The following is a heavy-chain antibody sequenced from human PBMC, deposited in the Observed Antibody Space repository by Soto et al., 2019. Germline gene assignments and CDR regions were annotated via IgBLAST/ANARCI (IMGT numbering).Heavy chain of an antibody. D-gene: IGHD3-3*01. V-gene: IGHV3-23*01. J-gene: IGHJ4*02. CDR3: ADGGEWSFNFVY. CDR1: GFTFSSYA. Sequence: GGSLRLSCGASGFTFSSYAMSWVRQAPGKGLEWVSGIAHSGDNTYYPDSVKGRFTISRDNSKSTLYLQMNNLRAEDTAVYYCADGGEWSFNFVYWGQGTLVTVSS. CDR2: IAHSGDNT.